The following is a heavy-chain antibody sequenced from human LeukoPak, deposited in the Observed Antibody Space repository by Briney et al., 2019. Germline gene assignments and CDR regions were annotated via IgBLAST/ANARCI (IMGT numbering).Heavy chain of an antibody. J-gene: IGHJ6*02. V-gene: IGHV4-31*03. D-gene: IGHD2-2*01. CDR1: GGSISSGGYY. Sequence: SETLSLTCTVSGGSISSGGYYWSWIRQHPGKGLEWIGYIYYSGSTYYNPSPKSRVTISVDTSKNQFSLKLSSVTAADTAVYYCARDHCSSTSCYLNYYYYGMDVWGQGTTVTVSS. CDR2: IYYSGST. CDR3: ARDHCSSTSCYLNYYYYGMDV.